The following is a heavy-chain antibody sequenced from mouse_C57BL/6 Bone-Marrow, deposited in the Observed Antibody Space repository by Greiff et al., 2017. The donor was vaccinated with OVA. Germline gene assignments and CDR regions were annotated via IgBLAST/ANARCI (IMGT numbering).Heavy chain of an antibody. V-gene: IGHV10-3*01. CDR1: GFTFNTYA. CDR2: LRSNSSNYAT. D-gene: IGHD1-2*01. J-gene: IGHJ2*01. CDR3: VRDRGYGLFDY. Sequence: GGGLVQPKGSLKLSCAASGFTFNTYAMHWVRQAPGKGLEWVARLRSNSSNYATYYADSVKDRFTISRDDSQSMLYLQMNNLKTEDTAMYYCVRDRGYGLFDYWGQGTTLTVSS.